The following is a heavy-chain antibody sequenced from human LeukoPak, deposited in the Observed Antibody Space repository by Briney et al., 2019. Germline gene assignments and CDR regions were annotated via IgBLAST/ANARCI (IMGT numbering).Heavy chain of an antibody. CDR3: AKDKGRYYYYGMDV. Sequence: PGGSVRLSCAASGFTFDDYAMHWVRQAPGKGLEWVSGISWNSGSIGYADSVKGRFTISRDNAKNSLYLQMNSLRAEDTALYYCAKDKGRYYYYGMDVWGQGTTVTVSS. J-gene: IGHJ6*02. CDR2: ISWNSGSI. CDR1: GFTFDDYA. V-gene: IGHV3-9*01.